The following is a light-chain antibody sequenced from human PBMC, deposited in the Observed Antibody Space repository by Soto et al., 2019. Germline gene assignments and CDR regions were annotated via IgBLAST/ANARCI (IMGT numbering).Light chain of an antibody. CDR2: GAS. CDR1: QSLSSSF. Sequence: EIVLTQFPGTLSLSPGERATISCRASQSLSSSFLAWYQQKPAQAPRLLLYGASARATGIPDRFSGSGSGTDFTLTISRLEPEDFAVYYCQQYDSSPLTFGGGTKVDIK. V-gene: IGKV3-20*01. CDR3: QQYDSSPLT. J-gene: IGKJ4*01.